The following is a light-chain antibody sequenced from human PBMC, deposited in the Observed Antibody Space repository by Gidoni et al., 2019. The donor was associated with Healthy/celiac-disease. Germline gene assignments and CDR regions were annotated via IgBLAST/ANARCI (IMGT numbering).Light chain of an antibody. J-gene: IGLJ1*01. CDR3: SSYAGSNNYV. Sequence: QSALTQPPSASGSPGQSVTISCTGTSSDVGGYNYVSGYQQHPGKAPKLMIYEVSKRPSGVPDRFSGSKSGNTASLTVSGLQAEDEADYYCSSYAGSNNYVFGTGTKVXV. CDR2: EVS. V-gene: IGLV2-8*01. CDR1: SSDVGGYNY.